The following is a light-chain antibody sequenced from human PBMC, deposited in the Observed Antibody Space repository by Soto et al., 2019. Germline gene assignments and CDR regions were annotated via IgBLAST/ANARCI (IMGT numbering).Light chain of an antibody. Sequence: DIQMTQSPSSLSASVGDRVTITCRASQGISNYLAWYQQKPGKVPKLLIYAASTLQSGVPSRFRGSGSGTDFTLTISSLPREDVATYYCQKYNCAPFTFGPGTKVDIK. V-gene: IGKV1-27*01. CDR1: QGISNY. J-gene: IGKJ3*01. CDR2: AAS. CDR3: QKYNCAPFT.